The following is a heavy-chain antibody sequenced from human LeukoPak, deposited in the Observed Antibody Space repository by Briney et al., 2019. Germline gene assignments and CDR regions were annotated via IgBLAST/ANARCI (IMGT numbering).Heavy chain of an antibody. Sequence: GGSLRVSCAASGFTFSTYNMNWVRQAPGKGLEWVSSIISSSTYIYYADSVKGRFTISRDNAKNSLYLQMNSLRAEDTAVYYCAAQYSYGSGTFHKYPYDYWGQGTLVTVSS. D-gene: IGHD3-10*01. J-gene: IGHJ4*02. CDR3: AAQYSYGSGTFHKYPYDY. CDR2: IISSSTYI. V-gene: IGHV3-21*01. CDR1: GFTFSTYN.